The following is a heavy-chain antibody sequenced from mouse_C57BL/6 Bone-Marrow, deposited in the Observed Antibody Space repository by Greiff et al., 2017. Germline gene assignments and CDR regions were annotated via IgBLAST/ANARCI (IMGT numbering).Heavy chain of an antibody. CDR3: ARCDYGIWYFDV. CDR2: IYPRSGNT. Sequence: QLKESGAELARPGASVKLSCKASGYTFTSYGISWVKQRTGQGLEWIGEIYPRSGNTYYNEKFKGKATLTADKSSSTAYMELRSLTSEDSAVYFCARCDYGIWYFDVWGTGTTVTVSS. V-gene: IGHV1-81*01. CDR1: GYTFTSYG. D-gene: IGHD2-4*01. J-gene: IGHJ1*03.